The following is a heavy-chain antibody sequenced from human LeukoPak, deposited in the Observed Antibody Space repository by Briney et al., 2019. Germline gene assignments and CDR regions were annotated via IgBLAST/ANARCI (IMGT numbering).Heavy chain of an antibody. CDR3: AREISGYDDYYFDY. CDR2: ISYDGSNN. CDR1: GFTFSSYA. V-gene: IGHV3-30*04. J-gene: IGHJ4*02. Sequence: PGRSLRLSCAASGFTFSSYAMHWVRQAPGKGLEWVAVISYDGSNNYYADSVKGRFTISRDNSKNTLYLQMNSLRAEDTAVYYCAREISGYDDYYFDYWGQGTLVTVSS. D-gene: IGHD5-12*01.